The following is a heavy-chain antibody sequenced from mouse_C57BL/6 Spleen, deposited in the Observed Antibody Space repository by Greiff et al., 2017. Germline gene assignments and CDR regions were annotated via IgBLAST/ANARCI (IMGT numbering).Heavy chain of an antibody. CDR2: IDPANGNT. V-gene: IGHV14-3*01. CDR3: ARVTTVVADYFDY. D-gene: IGHD1-1*01. Sequence: EVKLVESVAELVRPGASVKLSCTASGFNIKNTYMHWVKQRPEQGLEWIGRIDPANGNTKYAPKFQGKATITDDTSSNTAYLQLSSLTSEDTAIYYCARVTTVVADYFDYWGQGTTLTVSS. J-gene: IGHJ2*01. CDR1: GFNIKNTY.